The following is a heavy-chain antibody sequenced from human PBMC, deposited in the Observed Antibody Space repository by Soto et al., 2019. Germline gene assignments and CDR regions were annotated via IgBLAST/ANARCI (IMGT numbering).Heavy chain of an antibody. Sequence: ASVQVSCKASGYTFTSYAIHWVRQAPGQRLEWMGWINAGNGNTKYSQKFQGRVTITRDTSASTAYMELSSLRSEDTAVYYCARETYYYDSSGYYFFDYWGQGTLVTVSS. J-gene: IGHJ4*02. V-gene: IGHV1-3*01. D-gene: IGHD3-22*01. CDR3: ARETYYYDSSGYYFFDY. CDR1: GYTFTSYA. CDR2: INAGNGNT.